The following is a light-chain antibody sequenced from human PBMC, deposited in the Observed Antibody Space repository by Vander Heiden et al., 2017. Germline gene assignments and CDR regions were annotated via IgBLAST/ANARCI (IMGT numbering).Light chain of an antibody. CDR2: NND. Sequence: HSVLTHPPSASGTPGQRVSISCSGSRSNIGSMPVNWYQQHPGTAPKLLIYNNDQRPSGVPDRFSGSKSGTSASLAISGLQSEDEADYYCAAWDASLNGYVFGTGTKVTVL. CDR1: RSNIGSMP. V-gene: IGLV1-44*01. J-gene: IGLJ1*01. CDR3: AAWDASLNGYV.